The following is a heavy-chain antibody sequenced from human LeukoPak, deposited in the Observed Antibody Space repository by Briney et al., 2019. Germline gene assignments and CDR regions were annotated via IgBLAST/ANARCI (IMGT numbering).Heavy chain of an antibody. CDR2: ISSSSSYI. CDR1: GFTFSSYS. D-gene: IGHD4-11*01. V-gene: IGHV3-21*01. Sequence: GGSLRLSCAASGFTFSSYSMNWVRQAPGKGLEWVSSISSSSSYIYYADSVKGRFTISRDNAKNSLYLQMNSLRAEETAVYYCARDRDDYPYYWGQGTLSPSPQ. J-gene: IGHJ4*02. CDR3: ARDRDDYPYY.